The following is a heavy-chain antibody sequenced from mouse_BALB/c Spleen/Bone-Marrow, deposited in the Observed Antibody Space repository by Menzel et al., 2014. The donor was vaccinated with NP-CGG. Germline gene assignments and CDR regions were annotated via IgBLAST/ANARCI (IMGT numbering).Heavy chain of an antibody. D-gene: IGHD2-4*01. CDR1: GFTFNTYA. V-gene: IGHV10-1*02. CDR2: IRSKSNNYAT. CDR3: VRQNYDYAWFAY. Sequence: EVKLVESGGGLVQPKGSFKLSCAASGFTFNTYAMNWVRQAPGKGLEWVARIRSKSNNYATYYADSVKDRFTISRDDSQSMLYLQMNNLKTEDTAMYYCVRQNYDYAWFAYWGQGTLVTVSA. J-gene: IGHJ3*01.